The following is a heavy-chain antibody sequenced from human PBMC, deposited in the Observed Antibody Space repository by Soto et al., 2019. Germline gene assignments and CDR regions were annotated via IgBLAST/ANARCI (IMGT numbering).Heavy chain of an antibody. CDR2: INHSGST. D-gene: IGHD6-19*01. CDR3: GPRGAVADPRGY. Sequence: SETLSLTCAVYGGSFSDGDWTWIRQPPGKGLEWIGEINHSGSTNYNPSLKSRVAISVDTSKNQFSLNPTSVTAADTAVYYCGPRGAVADPRGYWGQGTLVTVS. CDR1: GGSFSDGD. J-gene: IGHJ4*02. V-gene: IGHV4-34*01.